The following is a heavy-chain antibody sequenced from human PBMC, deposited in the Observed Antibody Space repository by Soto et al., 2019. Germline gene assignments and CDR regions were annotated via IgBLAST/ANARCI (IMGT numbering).Heavy chain of an antibody. V-gene: IGHV3-23*01. D-gene: IGHD1-1*01. CDR2: VTGSGATT. Sequence: GGSLRLSCAASGFSFSSRAMNWVRQAPGKGLEWVSVVTGSGATTNYADSVKGRFTISRDNSKNTLYLQMNSLRAEDTAVYFCAKAASNNWRIFDNWGQGTPVTVSS. CDR1: GFSFSSRA. J-gene: IGHJ4*02. CDR3: AKAASNNWRIFDN.